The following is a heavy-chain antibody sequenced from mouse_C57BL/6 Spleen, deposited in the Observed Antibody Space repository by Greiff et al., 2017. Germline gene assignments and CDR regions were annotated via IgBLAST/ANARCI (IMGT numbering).Heavy chain of an antibody. CDR1: GFSLSTSGMG. CDR2: IYWDADK. J-gene: IGHJ4*01. D-gene: IGHD1-1*01. Sequence: QVTLKVSGPGILQSSQTLSLTCSFSGFSLSTSGMGVSWIRQPSGKGLEWLAHIYWDADKCYNPSLKSRLIISKDPYRNQVFLKINSWDTADTATYYCARRRGSSYGYAIDYWGQGTSVTVAS. V-gene: IGHV8-12*01. CDR3: ARRRGSSYGYAIDY.